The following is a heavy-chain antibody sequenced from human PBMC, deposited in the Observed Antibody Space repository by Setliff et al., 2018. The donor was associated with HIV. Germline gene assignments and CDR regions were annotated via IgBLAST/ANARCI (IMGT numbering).Heavy chain of an antibody. D-gene: IGHD2-15*01. Sequence: ASVKVSCKASGGTFRSKGISWVRQAPGHGLEWVGRINPKSGVTSYAQNFRARVTMTRDTSSTTAYMELSTLRSDDTALYYCARDLIRITPHGDLPFWGQGTLVTVSS. CDR1: GGTFRSKG. CDR2: INPKSGVT. CDR3: ARDLIRITPHGDLPF. V-gene: IGHV1-2*06. J-gene: IGHJ4*02.